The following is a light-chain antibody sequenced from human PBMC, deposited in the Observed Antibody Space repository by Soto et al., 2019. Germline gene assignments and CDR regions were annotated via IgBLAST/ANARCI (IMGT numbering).Light chain of an antibody. J-gene: IGKJ2*01. CDR3: QQYDNWPYT. CDR1: QTISSS. V-gene: IGKV3-15*01. CDR2: GAS. Sequence: EIVLTQSPATLSLSPGEGATLSCRASQTISSSLAWYQQKPGQAPRLLIFGASTRATGIPATFSGSGSGTEFTLTISSLQSEDFAFYCCQQYDNWPYTFGQGTKLEIK.